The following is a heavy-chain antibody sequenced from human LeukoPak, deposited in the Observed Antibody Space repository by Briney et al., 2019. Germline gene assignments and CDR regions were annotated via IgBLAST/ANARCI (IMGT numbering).Heavy chain of an antibody. V-gene: IGHV4-28*01. CDR2: FYYSGST. CDR3: ARMANDGSYIGRGRGYDY. Sequence: SDTLSLTCAVSGYSISSSNWWGWIRQPPGKGLEWIGYFYYSGSTYYNPSLKSRVTMSVDTSKNQSSLKLSSVTAVDTAVYYCARMANDGSYIGRGRGYDYWGQGTLVTVSS. J-gene: IGHJ4*02. D-gene: IGHD1-26*01. CDR1: GYSISSSNW.